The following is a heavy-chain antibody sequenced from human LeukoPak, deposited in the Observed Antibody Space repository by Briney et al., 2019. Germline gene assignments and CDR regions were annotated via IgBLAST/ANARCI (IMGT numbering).Heavy chain of an antibody. Sequence: GGSLRLSCAASGFTFSSYGMHWVRQAPGKGLEWVAVISYDGSNKYYADSVKGRFTISRDNSKNTLYLQMNSLRAEDTAVYYCAKDLFGELRDWNPFDYWGQGTLVTVSS. V-gene: IGHV3-30*18. D-gene: IGHD3-10*01. J-gene: IGHJ4*02. CDR3: AKDLFGELRDWNPFDY. CDR1: GFTFSSYG. CDR2: ISYDGSNK.